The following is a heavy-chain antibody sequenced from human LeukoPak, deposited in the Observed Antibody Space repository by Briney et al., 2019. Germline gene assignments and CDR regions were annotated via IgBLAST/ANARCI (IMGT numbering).Heavy chain of an antibody. J-gene: IGHJ4*02. V-gene: IGHV4-59*01. CDR2: VFHSGST. D-gene: IGHD3-22*01. CDR3: ARAGNGYYPFDY. Sequence: SETLSLTCTVSGDSISTYYWSWIRQPQGKGLEWIGYVFHSGSTNYNPSLKSRVTISVDTSKNQFSLILTSVTAADTAVYYCARAGNGYYPFDYWGQGTLVTVSS. CDR1: GDSISTYY.